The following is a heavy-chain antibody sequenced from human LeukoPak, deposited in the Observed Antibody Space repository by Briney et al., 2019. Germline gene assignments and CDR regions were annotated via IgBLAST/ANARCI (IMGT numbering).Heavy chain of an antibody. J-gene: IGHJ4*02. Sequence: GASVKVSCKASGYTFTNYGISWVRQAPGQGPEWMGWISAYNANTNYPQKVQGRVTLTTDTSTSTAYMELRSLTSDDTAVYYCARSHSGSLRAPFDYWGQGTLVTVSS. CDR3: ARSHSGSLRAPFDY. D-gene: IGHD3-22*01. CDR1: GYTFTNYG. V-gene: IGHV1-18*01. CDR2: ISAYNANT.